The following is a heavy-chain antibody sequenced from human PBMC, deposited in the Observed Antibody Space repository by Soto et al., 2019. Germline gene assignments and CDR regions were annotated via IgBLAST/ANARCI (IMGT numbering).Heavy chain of an antibody. Sequence: QVQLVESGGGVVQPGRSLRLSCAASGFTFSSYGMHWVRQAPGKGLEWVAVIWYDGSNKYHADSVKGRFTISRDNSKNTLYLQMNSLRAEDTAVYYCARDGGLVVVAADFDYWGQGTLVTVSS. V-gene: IGHV3-33*01. CDR2: IWYDGSNK. CDR1: GFTFSSYG. J-gene: IGHJ4*02. D-gene: IGHD2-15*01. CDR3: ARDGGLVVVAADFDY.